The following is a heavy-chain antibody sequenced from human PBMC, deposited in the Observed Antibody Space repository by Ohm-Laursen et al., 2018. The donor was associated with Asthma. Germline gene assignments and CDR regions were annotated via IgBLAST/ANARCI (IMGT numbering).Heavy chain of an antibody. V-gene: IGHV4-61*01. Sequence: SETLSLTCTVSGGSVSSGSYYWSWIRQPPGKGLEWIGYIYYSGSTNYNPSLKSRVTISVDTSKNQFSLKLSSVTAADTAVYYCARDSGSYLGVDYWGQGTLVTVSS. J-gene: IGHJ4*02. CDR1: GGSVSSGSYY. D-gene: IGHD1-26*01. CDR2: IYYSGST. CDR3: ARDSGSYLGVDY.